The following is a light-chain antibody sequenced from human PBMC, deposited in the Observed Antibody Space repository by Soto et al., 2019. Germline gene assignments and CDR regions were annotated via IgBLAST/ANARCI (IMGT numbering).Light chain of an antibody. CDR3: LQASNYPLT. CDR1: QGIGND. J-gene: IGKJ4*01. V-gene: IGKV1-6*01. Sequence: AIQMTQSPSSLSASVGDRVTITCRASQGIGNDLGWYQQKPGKAPKLLIYAASNLQSDVPSRFSGSGSGTDFTLTISGLQPEDFAPYSWLQASNYPLTFGGGTKVEIK. CDR2: AAS.